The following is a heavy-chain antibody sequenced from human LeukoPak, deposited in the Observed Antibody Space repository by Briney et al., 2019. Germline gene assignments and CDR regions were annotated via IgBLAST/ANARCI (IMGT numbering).Heavy chain of an antibody. D-gene: IGHD1-1*01. J-gene: IGHJ6*02. V-gene: IGHV1-2*02. CDR3: ARVRKGSYNTFYGMDV. CDR2: INPNSGGT. CDR1: GYTFSGYY. Sequence: ASVKVSCKASGYTFSGYYMHWVRQAPGQGLEWMGWINPNSGGTKYAQKFQGRVTMTRDTSINTAYMELSRLRSDDTAVYYCARVRKGSYNTFYGMDVRGQGTTVTVSS.